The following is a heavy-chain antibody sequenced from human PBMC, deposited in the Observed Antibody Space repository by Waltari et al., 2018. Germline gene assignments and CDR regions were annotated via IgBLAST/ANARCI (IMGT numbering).Heavy chain of an antibody. V-gene: IGHV4-39*01. D-gene: IGHD2-21*01. CDR2: FYYSGST. Sequence: QLQLQELGPGLVNPSETLLLTCTVSGGSISTKTYSWGWIRQPPGKGLEWIGSFYYSGSTYYNPSLKSRVHISVDSSKNQFSLKLNSVTAADTALYYCARHQVYCGDDRCYPPFDHWGQGTLVNVSS. J-gene: IGHJ4*02. CDR3: ARHQVYCGDDRCYPPFDH. CDR1: GGSISTKTYS.